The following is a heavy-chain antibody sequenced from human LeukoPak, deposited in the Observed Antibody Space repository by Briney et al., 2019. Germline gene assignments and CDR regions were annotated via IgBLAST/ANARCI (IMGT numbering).Heavy chain of an antibody. CDR1: GYTLTGYY. D-gene: IGHD6-19*01. Sequence: GASVKVSCKASGYTLTGYYIHWVRQAPGQGLEWMGGVIPIFGTANYAQKFQGRVTITADKSTSTAYMELSSLRSEDTAVYYCARVKGRGAVAGRFGAFDIWGQGTMVTVSS. CDR3: ARVKGRGAVAGRFGAFDI. J-gene: IGHJ3*02. V-gene: IGHV1-69*06. CDR2: VIPIFGTA.